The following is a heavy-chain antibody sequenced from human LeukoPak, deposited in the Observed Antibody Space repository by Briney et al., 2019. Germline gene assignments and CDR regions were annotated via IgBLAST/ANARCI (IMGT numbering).Heavy chain of an antibody. Sequence: PSETLSLTCTVSGGSISSSNYYWGWIRQPPGKGLEWIGSIYYSGSTYYNPSLKSRVTISVDTSKNQFSLKLSSVTAADTAVYYCAREWKDGYNYERFDYWGQGTLVTVSS. V-gene: IGHV4-39*02. J-gene: IGHJ4*02. CDR1: GGSISSSNYY. CDR3: AREWKDGYNYERFDY. D-gene: IGHD5-24*01. CDR2: IYYSGST.